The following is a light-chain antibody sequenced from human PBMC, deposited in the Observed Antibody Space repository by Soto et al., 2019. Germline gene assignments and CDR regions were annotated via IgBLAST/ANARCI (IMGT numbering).Light chain of an antibody. CDR3: QQYNDWPGGT. Sequence: EIVMTQSPATLSVSPGRRATLSCRASQSVSSDLAWFQQKPGQAPRLLIYDASTTAAGVPARFGGSGSGTVFSLTISSLQSEDFAVYYCQQYNDWPGGTFGQGTKLDIK. V-gene: IGKV3-15*01. CDR2: DAS. J-gene: IGKJ2*01. CDR1: QSVSSD.